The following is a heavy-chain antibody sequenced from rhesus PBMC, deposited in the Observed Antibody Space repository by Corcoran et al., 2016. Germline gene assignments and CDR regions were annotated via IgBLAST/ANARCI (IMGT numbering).Heavy chain of an antibody. CDR1: GGSVSSSNW. V-gene: IGHV4-65*01. D-gene: IGHD2-2*01. CDR3: ARDGSYCTSTTCYAEDY. CDR2: ISGSSGST. J-gene: IGHJ4*01. Sequence: QVQLQESGPGLVKPSETLSLTCAVSGGSVSSSNWWSWIRQPPGKGLEWIGYISGSSGSTYYNPSLKSRVTISTDTSKNQFSLKLSSVTAADTAVYYCARDGSYCTSTTCYAEDYWGQGVLVTVSS.